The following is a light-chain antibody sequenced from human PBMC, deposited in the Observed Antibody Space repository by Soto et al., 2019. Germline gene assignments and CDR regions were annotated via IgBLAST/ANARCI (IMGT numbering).Light chain of an antibody. CDR2: EVS. CDR3: SSDTNINSYV. Sequence: QSVLTQPASVSGSPGQSITISCTGTSSDVGGYIYVSWYQHHPDKAPKLIIFEVSNRPSGVSNRFSGSKSGNTASLTISGLQAEDEADYYCSSDTNINSYVFGTGTKVTVL. CDR1: SSDVGGYIY. V-gene: IGLV2-14*01. J-gene: IGLJ1*01.